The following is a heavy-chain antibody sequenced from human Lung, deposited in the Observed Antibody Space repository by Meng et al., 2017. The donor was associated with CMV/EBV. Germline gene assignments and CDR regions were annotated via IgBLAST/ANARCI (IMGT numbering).Heavy chain of an antibody. Sequence: AASGFTFSAYYISRIRQAPGKGLEWISYISSSGSTIYYADSVKGRFTVSRDNAKKLLYLQMNSLRAEDTAVYYCARDRYYGSGTYYYWGQGTLVTVSS. J-gene: IGHJ4*02. D-gene: IGHD3-10*01. CDR3: ARDRYYGSGTYYY. CDR2: ISSSGSTI. V-gene: IGHV3-11*01. CDR1: GFTFSAYY.